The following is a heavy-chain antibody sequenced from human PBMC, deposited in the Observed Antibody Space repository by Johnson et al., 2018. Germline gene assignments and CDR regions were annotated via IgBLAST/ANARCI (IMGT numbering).Heavy chain of an antibody. Sequence: VQLVESGGGLVQPGGSLRLSCAASGFTFSSYWMSWVRQAPGKGLEWVANIKQDGSEKYYVDSVKGRFTISRDNAKNSLYLQMNSLRAEDTAVYYCARDIVDYYDSSGYYYVPEAFDIWGQGTMVTVSS. CDR3: ARDIVDYYDSSGYYYVPEAFDI. CDR2: IKQDGSEK. V-gene: IGHV3-7*01. D-gene: IGHD3-22*01. J-gene: IGHJ3*02. CDR1: GFTFSSYW.